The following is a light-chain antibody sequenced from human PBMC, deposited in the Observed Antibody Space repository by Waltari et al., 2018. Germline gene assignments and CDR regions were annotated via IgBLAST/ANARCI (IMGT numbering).Light chain of an antibody. Sequence: EIVMTRSPATLSVSPGERATLSCRAGQSVFSNVAWYQQKPGQAPRLLMYEASIRATGISAKFRGSGSGTEFTLTISSVQSEDFAVYYCQQYNRWPPITFGQGTRLEIK. CDR3: QQYNRWPPIT. J-gene: IGKJ5*01. V-gene: IGKV3-15*01. CDR1: QSVFSN. CDR2: EAS.